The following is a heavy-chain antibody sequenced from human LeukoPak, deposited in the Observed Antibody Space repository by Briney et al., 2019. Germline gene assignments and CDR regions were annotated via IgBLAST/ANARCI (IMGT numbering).Heavy chain of an antibody. CDR3: ARLTDYIDSSGYYNYVHAFDI. CDR2: IYYSGST. CDR1: GGSISSSSYY. V-gene: IGHV4-39*01. D-gene: IGHD3-22*01. Sequence: PSETLSLTCTVSGGSISSSSYYWGWIRQPPGKGLEWIGSIYYSGSTYYNPSLKSRVTTSVDTSKNQFSLKLSSVTAADTAVYYCARLTDYIDSSGYYNYVHAFDIWGQGTMVTVSS. J-gene: IGHJ3*02.